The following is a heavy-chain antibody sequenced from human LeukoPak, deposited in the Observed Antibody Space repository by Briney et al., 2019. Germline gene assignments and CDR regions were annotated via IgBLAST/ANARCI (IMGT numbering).Heavy chain of an antibody. V-gene: IGHV4-39*01. CDR1: GGSIGSSSYY. CDR3: ARQSGVCSGGSCYITLYYFDY. D-gene: IGHD2-15*01. CDR2: IYYSGST. Sequence: SETLSLTCTVSGGSIGSSSYYWGWIRQPPGKGLEWIGSIYYSGSTYYNPSLKSRVTVSVDTSKNQFSLKLSSVTAADTAVYYCARQSGVCSGGSCYITLYYFDYWGQGTLVTVSS. J-gene: IGHJ4*02.